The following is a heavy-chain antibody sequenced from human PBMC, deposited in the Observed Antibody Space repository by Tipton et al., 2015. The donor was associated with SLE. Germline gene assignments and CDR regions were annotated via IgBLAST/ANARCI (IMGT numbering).Heavy chain of an antibody. Sequence: TLSLTCAVYGGSFSGYYWSWIRQPPGKGLEWIGEINHSGSTNYNPSLKSRVTISVDTSKNQFSLKLSSVTAADTAVYYCARDVESVGGVIPYYWGQGTLATVSS. CDR3: ARDVESVGGVIPYY. J-gene: IGHJ4*02. V-gene: IGHV4-34*01. CDR1: GGSFSGYY. CDR2: INHSGST. D-gene: IGHD3-16*02.